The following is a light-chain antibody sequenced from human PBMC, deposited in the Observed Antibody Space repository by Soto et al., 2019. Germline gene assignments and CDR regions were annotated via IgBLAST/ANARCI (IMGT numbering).Light chain of an antibody. CDR3: QQYNNWPRT. Sequence: EIVMTQSPATLSVSPGERATVSCRASQSVSSNLAWYQQKPGQAPRLLIYGASTRATGIPAMFSGSGSGTEFTLTISSLQSEDFAVYYCQQYNNWPRTFGQGTKV. V-gene: IGKV3-15*01. CDR1: QSVSSN. CDR2: GAS. J-gene: IGKJ1*01.